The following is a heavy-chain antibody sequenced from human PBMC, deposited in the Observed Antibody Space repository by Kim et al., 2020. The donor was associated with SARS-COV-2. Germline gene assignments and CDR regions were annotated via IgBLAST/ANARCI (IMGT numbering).Heavy chain of an antibody. CDR1: GFTFSSYW. V-gene: IGHV3-7*03. Sequence: GGYLRLSCTASGFTFSSYWMNWVRQAPGKGLEWVANIKRDGSEKYYVDSVEGRFTISRDNTENSLYLQMNRLRADDTAVYYCARGIAGDVWGQGTMVTVSS. CDR3: ARGIAGDV. CDR2: IKRDGSEK. J-gene: IGHJ3*01. D-gene: IGHD6-13*01.